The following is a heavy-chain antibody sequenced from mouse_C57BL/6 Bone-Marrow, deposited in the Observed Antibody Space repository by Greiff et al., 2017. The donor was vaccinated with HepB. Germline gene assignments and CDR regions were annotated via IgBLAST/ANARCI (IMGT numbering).Heavy chain of an antibody. CDR3: ASENYYGSSYWFAY. Sequence: QVQLQQPGAELVMPGASVKLSCTASGYTFTSYWMHWVKQRPGQGLEWIGEIDPSDSYTNYNQKFKGNSTLTVDKSSSTAYMQLSSLTSEDSAVYYCASENYYGSSYWFAYWGQGTLVTVSA. J-gene: IGHJ3*01. CDR1: GYTFTSYW. V-gene: IGHV1-69*01. D-gene: IGHD1-1*01. CDR2: IDPSDSYT.